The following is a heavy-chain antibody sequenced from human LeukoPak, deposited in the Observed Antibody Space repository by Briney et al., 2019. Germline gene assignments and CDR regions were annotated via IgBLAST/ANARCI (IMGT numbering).Heavy chain of an antibody. J-gene: IGHJ3*02. Sequence: GGSLRLSCAASGFTFSIYSMNWVRQAPGKGLEWLSYISSSSSTINYADSVKGRFTISRDNAKNSLYLQMNSLRAEDTAVYYCARVGVVIPKGDAFDIWGQGTMVTVSS. CDR2: ISSSSSTI. V-gene: IGHV3-48*01. D-gene: IGHD3-3*01. CDR1: GFTFSIYS. CDR3: ARVGVVIPKGDAFDI.